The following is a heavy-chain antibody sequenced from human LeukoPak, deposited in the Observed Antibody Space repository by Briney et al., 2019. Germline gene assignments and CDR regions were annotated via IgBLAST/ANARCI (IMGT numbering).Heavy chain of an antibody. CDR2: IYPGDSDT. V-gene: IGHV5-51*01. Sequence: KSGESLKISCEGSGFRFTSYWIAWVRQMPGKGLEWMGIIYPGDSDTRYSPSFQGQVTISADKSISTAYLQWSSLKASDTAMYYCARPRYSRRGENWFDPWGQGTLVTVSS. D-gene: IGHD6-13*01. J-gene: IGHJ5*02. CDR1: GFRFTSYW. CDR3: ARPRYSRRGENWFDP.